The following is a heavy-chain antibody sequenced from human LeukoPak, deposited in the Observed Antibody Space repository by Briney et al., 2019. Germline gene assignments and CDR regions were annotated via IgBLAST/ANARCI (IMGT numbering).Heavy chain of an antibody. V-gene: IGHV5-51*01. D-gene: IGHD6-19*01. Sequence: GESLKISCKRSGYSFTTYWIGWVRQMPGKGLEWMGIIYPGDSNTRYSPSFQGQVTISADKSISTAYLQWSSLKASDTAMYYCARRRAVAGIYYFDYWGQGTLVTVSS. CDR1: GYSFTTYW. CDR2: IYPGDSNT. J-gene: IGHJ4*02. CDR3: ARRRAVAGIYYFDY.